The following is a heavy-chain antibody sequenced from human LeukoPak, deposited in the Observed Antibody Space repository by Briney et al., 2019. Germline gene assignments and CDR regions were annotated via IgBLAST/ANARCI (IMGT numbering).Heavy chain of an antibody. J-gene: IGHJ5*02. D-gene: IGHD3-16*02. Sequence: ASVKVSCKASGYTFTNYAITWVRQAPGQGPEWMGWISPYNGDRRDALKFQDRVTMTTDTSTTTAYMELRSLRSDDAAVYYCARLRLGELSLGFDPWGQGTLVTVSS. CDR2: ISPYNGDR. V-gene: IGHV1-18*01. CDR1: GYTFTNYA. CDR3: ARLRLGELSLGFDP.